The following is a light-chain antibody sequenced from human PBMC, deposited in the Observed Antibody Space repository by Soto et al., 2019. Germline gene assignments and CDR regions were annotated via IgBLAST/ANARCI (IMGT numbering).Light chain of an antibody. J-gene: IGLJ3*02. CDR2: TNN. CDR3: AAWDDSLSGFWL. V-gene: IGLV1-47*02. Sequence: QAVVTQPPSMSASPGQMVTISCSGGSSNIGSNYVYWYQQFPGAAPRLLIYTNNKRSSGGPERFSGSKSGTSASLAISGLRSEDEADYYCAAWDDSLSGFWLFGGGTKLTVL. CDR1: SSNIGSNY.